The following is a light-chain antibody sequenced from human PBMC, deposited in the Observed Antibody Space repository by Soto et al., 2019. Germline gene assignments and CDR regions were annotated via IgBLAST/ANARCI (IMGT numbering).Light chain of an antibody. CDR3: QQRSNWPIFS. CDR2: DAA. Sequence: EIVLTQSPGTLSLFPGERATLSCRASQSVSDFLAWYHQKPGQAPRLLIYDAAKRAHGIPARFSGSGSGTDFTLTISSLEPEDSAVYYCQQRSNWPIFSFGPGTKV. V-gene: IGKV3-11*01. J-gene: IGKJ3*01. CDR1: QSVSDF.